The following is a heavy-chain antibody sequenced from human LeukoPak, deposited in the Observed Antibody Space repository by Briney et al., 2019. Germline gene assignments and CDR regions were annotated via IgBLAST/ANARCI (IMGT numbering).Heavy chain of an antibody. CDR3: ASFDLG. V-gene: IGHV3-7*01. CDR1: GFTFSSYW. J-gene: IGHJ4*02. CDR2: INQDGSDK. Sequence: GGSLRLSCAASGFTFSSYWMSWVRQAPGKGLEWLANINQDGSDKYYVDSVKGRFTISRDNVKNSVYLQMNSLRVEDTAVYYCASFDLGWGQGTLVTVSS.